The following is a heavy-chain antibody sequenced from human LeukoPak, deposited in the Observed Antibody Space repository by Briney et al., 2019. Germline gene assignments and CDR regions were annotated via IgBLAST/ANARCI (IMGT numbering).Heavy chain of an antibody. CDR2: ISYDGSNK. J-gene: IGHJ6*03. V-gene: IGHV3-30*04. CDR1: GFTFSSYA. CDR3: ARADYYDSSGYYYRPNMDV. D-gene: IGHD3-22*01. Sequence: PGGSLRPSCAASGFTFSSYAMHWVRQAPGKGLEWVAVISYDGSNKYYADSVKGRFTISRDNSKNTLYLQMNSLRAEDTAVYYCARADYYDSSGYYYRPNMDVWGKGTTVTVSS.